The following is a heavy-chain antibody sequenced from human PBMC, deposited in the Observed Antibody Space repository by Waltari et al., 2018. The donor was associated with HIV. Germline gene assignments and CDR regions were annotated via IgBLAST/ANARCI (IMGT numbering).Heavy chain of an antibody. V-gene: IGHV3-7*04. CDR3: ARGGFYGSGSKVN. D-gene: IGHD3-10*01. CDR1: GFTFSRYW. Sequence: EVQLVEFGGGLVQPGGHLRLSCAASGFTFSRYWTSWVRQAPGKGVEWVANIKQDGSEKYYVDSVNGRFTISRDNGENSLYLQMNSLRAEGRAVYYCARGGFYGSGSKVNWGQGTRVTVSS. CDR2: IKQDGSEK. J-gene: IGHJ4*02.